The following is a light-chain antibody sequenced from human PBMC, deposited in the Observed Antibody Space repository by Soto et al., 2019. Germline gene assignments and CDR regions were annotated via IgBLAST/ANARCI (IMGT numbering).Light chain of an antibody. V-gene: IGKV3-20*01. CDR1: QSISSSY. J-gene: IGKJ2*01. Sequence: EIVLTQSPGTLSLSPGERATLSCRASQSISSSYLAWYQQKPGQALRLLIYAASSRATGITDRFSGSGYGTDFTLTISRLEPEDFAVYYCQQYGSSSYTFGQGTQLEIK. CDR3: QQYGSSSYT. CDR2: AAS.